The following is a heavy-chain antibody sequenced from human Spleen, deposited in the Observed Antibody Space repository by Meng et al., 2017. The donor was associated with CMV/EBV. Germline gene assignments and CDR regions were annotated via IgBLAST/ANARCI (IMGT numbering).Heavy chain of an antibody. CDR3: ARSGGDIVVPISGFDP. D-gene: IGHD2-15*01. J-gene: IGHJ5*02. V-gene: IGHV1-69*05. Sequence: SVKVSCKASGGTFSSYAISWVRQAPGQGLEWMGGIIPIFGTANYAQKFQGRVTITTDESTSTAYMELSSLRSDDTAVYYCARSGGDIVVPISGFDPWGQGTLVTVSS. CDR1: GGTFSSYA. CDR2: IIPIFGTA.